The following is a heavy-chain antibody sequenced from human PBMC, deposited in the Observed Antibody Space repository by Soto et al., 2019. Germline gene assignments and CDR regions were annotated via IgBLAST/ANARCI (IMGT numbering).Heavy chain of an antibody. CDR3: AKATIADYDFWSGYQELDY. V-gene: IGHV3-30*18. CDR2: ISYDGSNK. D-gene: IGHD3-3*01. J-gene: IGHJ4*02. Sequence: QVQLVESGGGVVQPGRSLRLSCAASGFTSSSYGMHWVRQAPGKGLEWVAVISYDGSNKYYADSVKGRFTISRDNSKNTLYLQMNSLRAEDTAVYYCAKATIADYDFWSGYQELDYWGQGTLVTVSS. CDR1: GFTSSSYG.